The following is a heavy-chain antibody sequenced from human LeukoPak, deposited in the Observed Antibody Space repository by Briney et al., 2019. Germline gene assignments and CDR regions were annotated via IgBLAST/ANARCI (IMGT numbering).Heavy chain of an antibody. V-gene: IGHV3-9*01. CDR1: GFTFDDYA. D-gene: IGHD4/OR15-4a*01. J-gene: IGHJ4*02. CDR2: ISWNSGSI. CDR3: AKDGADY. Sequence: GGSLRLSCAASGFTFDDYAMHWVRQAPGKGLEWVSGISWNSGSIGYADSVKGRFTISRDNAKNSLYLQMNGLRAEDTALYYCAKDGADYWGQGTLVTVSS.